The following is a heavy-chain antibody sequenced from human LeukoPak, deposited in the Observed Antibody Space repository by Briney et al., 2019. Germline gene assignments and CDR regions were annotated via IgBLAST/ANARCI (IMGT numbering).Heavy chain of an antibody. J-gene: IGHJ4*02. Sequence: SETLSLTCTVSGYSISSGYYWGWIRQPPGKGLEWIGSIYHSGSTYYNPSLKSRVTISVDTSKNQFSLKLSSVTAADTAVYYCARDRGPYYGSGSYYKITDWGQGTLVTVSS. CDR2: IYHSGST. CDR1: GYSISSGYY. D-gene: IGHD3-10*01. V-gene: IGHV4-38-2*02. CDR3: ARDRGPYYGSGSYYKITD.